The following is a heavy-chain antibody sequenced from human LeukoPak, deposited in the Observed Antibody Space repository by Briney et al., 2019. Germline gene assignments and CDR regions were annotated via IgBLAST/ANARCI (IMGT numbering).Heavy chain of an antibody. CDR3: ARHPPIAAATDY. J-gene: IGHJ4*02. V-gene: IGHV4-34*01. CDR2: INHSGST. Sequence: PSETLSLTCAVYGGSFSGYYWSWIRQPPGKGLEWIGEINHSGSTNYNPSLKSRVTISVDTSKNQFSLKLSSVTAADTAVYYCARHPPIAAATDYWGQGTLVTVSS. CDR1: GGSFSGYY. D-gene: IGHD6-13*01.